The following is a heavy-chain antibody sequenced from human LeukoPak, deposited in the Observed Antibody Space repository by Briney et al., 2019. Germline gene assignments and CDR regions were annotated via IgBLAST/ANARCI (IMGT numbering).Heavy chain of an antibody. J-gene: IGHJ4*02. V-gene: IGHV1-2*02. D-gene: IGHD4-17*01. Sequence: ASVKVSCKASGYTFTGYYMHWVRQAPGQGLEWMGWINPNSGGTNYAQKFQGRVTMTRDTSISTAYMELSRLRSDDTAVYYCARVVWATVTYDHWGQGTLVTVSS. CDR1: GYTFTGYY. CDR3: ARVVWATVTYDH. CDR2: INPNSGGT.